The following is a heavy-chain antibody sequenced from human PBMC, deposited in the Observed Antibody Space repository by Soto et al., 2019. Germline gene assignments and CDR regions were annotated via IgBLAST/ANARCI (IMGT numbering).Heavy chain of an antibody. J-gene: IGHJ4*02. CDR3: SRDDFDPEGVGFDF. CDR1: GGSISSYY. V-gene: IGHV4-59*01. Sequence: SETLSLTCTVSGGSISSYYWSWIRQPPGKGLEWIGYIYYSGSTNYNPSLKSRVTISVDTSKNQFSLKLSSVTAADTAVYYCSRDDFDPEGVGFDFWGQGTLVTVSS. CDR2: IYYSGST. D-gene: IGHD2-15*01.